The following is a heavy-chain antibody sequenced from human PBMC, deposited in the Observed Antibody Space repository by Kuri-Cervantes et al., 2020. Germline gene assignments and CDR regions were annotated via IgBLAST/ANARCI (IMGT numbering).Heavy chain of an antibody. CDR2: SDPEHAEA. V-gene: IGHV1-24*01. CDR3: AREPQGRTAFDL. CDR1: EFDFTEVA. J-gene: IGHJ3*01. Sequence: ASVKDTCQVYEFDFTEVAINWMRQAPGKGLEWMGSSDPEHAEAIYAQKFQGRVTITKDESTSTAYMELSSLRSEDKAVYYCAREPQGRTAFDLWGQGAMVTVSS. D-gene: IGHD1-26*01.